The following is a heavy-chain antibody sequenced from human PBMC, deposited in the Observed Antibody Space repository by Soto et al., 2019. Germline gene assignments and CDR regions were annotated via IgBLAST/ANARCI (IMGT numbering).Heavy chain of an antibody. CDR2: IYHSGST. Sequence: SETLSLTCAVSGGSISSGAYSWSWIRQPPGKGLEWVGYIYHSGSTYYNPSLKSRVTISVDTSKNQFSLKLSSVTAADTAVYYCARNYDSSGSHDYWGQGTLVTVSS. J-gene: IGHJ4*02. CDR1: GGSISSGAYS. D-gene: IGHD3-22*01. CDR3: ARNYDSSGSHDY. V-gene: IGHV4-30-2*05.